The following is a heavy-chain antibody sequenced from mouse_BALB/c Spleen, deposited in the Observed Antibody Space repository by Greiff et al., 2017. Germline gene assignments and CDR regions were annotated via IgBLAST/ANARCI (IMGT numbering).Heavy chain of an antibody. V-gene: IGHV2-9*02. D-gene: IGHD1-1*01. CDR2: IWAGGST. Sequence: VQLQQSGPGLVAPSQSLSITCTVSGFSLTSYGVHWVRQPPGKGLAWLGVIWAGGSTNYNSALMSRLSISKDNSKSQVFLKMNSLQTDDTAMYYCAREGSEYYGSSDGFADWGEGTLVTVAA. J-gene: IGHJ3*01. CDR3: AREGSEYYGSSDGFAD. CDR1: GFSLTSYG.